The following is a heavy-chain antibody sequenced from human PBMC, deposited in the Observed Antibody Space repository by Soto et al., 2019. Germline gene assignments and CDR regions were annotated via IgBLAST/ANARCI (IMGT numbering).Heavy chain of an antibody. J-gene: IGHJ5*02. V-gene: IGHV1-69*08. CDR3: ARDRREGYCSSTSCSEGVFDP. CDR2: IIPILGIA. Sequence: QVQLVQSGAEVKKPGSSVKVSCKASGGTFSSYTISWVRQAPGQGLEWMGRIIPILGIANYAQKFQGRVTITADKSPSTAYRELSSLGSEDTAVYYCARDRREGYCSSTSCSEGVFDPWGQGTLVTVSS. CDR1: GGTFSSYT. D-gene: IGHD2-2*01.